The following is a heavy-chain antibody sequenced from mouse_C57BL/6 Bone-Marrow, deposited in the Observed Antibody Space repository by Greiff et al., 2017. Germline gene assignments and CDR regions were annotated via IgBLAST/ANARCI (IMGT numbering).Heavy chain of an antibody. D-gene: IGHD1-1*02. J-gene: IGHJ4*01. CDR3: TRSRLWSYAMDY. V-gene: IGHV1-15*01. CDR2: IDPETGGT. CDR1: GYTFTDYE. Sequence: QVQLQQSGAELVRPGASVTLSCKASGYTFTDYEMHWVKQTPVHGLEWIGAIDPETGGTAYNQKFKGKAILTADKSSSTAYMELRSLTSEDSAVYYSTRSRLWSYAMDYWGQGTSVTVSS.